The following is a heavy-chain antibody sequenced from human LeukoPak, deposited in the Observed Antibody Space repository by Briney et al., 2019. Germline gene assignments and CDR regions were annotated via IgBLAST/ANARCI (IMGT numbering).Heavy chain of an antibody. J-gene: IGHJ3*02. CDR1: GGSISSYY. CDR3: ARVVGATPLNAFDI. V-gene: IGHV4-59*01. CDR2: IYYSGST. Sequence: SETLSLTCTVSGGSISSYYWSWIRQPPGKGLEWIGYIYYSGSTNYNPSLKSRVTISVDTSKNQFSLKLSPVTAADTAVYYCARVVGATPLNAFDIWGQGTMVTVSS. D-gene: IGHD1-26*01.